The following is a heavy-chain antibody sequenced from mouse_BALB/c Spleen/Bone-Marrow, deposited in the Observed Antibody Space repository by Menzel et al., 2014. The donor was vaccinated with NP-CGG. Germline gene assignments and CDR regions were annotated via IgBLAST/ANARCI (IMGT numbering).Heavy chain of an antibody. CDR3: ARVDRCVNGAWFAY. V-gene: IGHV5-15*02. Sequence: EVQLVESGGGLVQPGGSRKLSCAASGFTFSDYGMARVRQAPGKGPEWVAFISNLAYSIYYADTVTGRFTISRENAKNTLYLEMSSLRSEDTAMYYCARVDRCVNGAWFAYWGQGTLVTVSA. CDR1: GFTFSDYG. J-gene: IGHJ3*01. D-gene: IGHD2-14*01. CDR2: ISNLAYSI.